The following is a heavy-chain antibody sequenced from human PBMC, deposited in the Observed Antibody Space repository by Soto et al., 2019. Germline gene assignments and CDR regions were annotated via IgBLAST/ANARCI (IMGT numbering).Heavy chain of an antibody. Sequence: TSETLSLTCTVSGGSISSGDYYWSWIRQPPGKGLEWIGYIYYSGSTYYNPSLKSRVTISVDTSKNQFSLKLSSVTAADTAVYYCASRPPDYYDSSGYYEFRDYWGQGTLVTVSS. D-gene: IGHD3-22*01. CDR3: ASRPPDYYDSSGYYEFRDY. J-gene: IGHJ4*02. V-gene: IGHV4-30-4*01. CDR2: IYYSGST. CDR1: GGSISSGDYY.